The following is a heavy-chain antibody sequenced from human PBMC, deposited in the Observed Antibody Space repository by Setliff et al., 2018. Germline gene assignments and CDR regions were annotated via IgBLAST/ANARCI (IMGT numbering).Heavy chain of an antibody. J-gene: IGHJ5*02. CDR1: GGTFSSYA. V-gene: IGHV1-69*10. Sequence: ASVKVSCKASGGTFSSYAISWVRQAPGQGLEWMGGIIPILGIANYAQKLQGRVTMTTDTSTSTAYMELRSLRSDDTAVYYCARHTGTAWVDWFDPWGQGTLVTVSS. CDR2: IIPILGIA. D-gene: IGHD1-1*01. CDR3: ARHTGTAWVDWFDP.